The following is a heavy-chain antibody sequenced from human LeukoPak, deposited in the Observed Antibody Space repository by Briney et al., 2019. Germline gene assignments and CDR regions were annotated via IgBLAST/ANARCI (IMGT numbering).Heavy chain of an antibody. CDR2: IYYSGST. V-gene: IGHV4-59*01. D-gene: IGHD3-22*01. CDR3: AREGNYYDSSGYLIPGYFQH. CDR1: GGSISSYY. J-gene: IGHJ1*01. Sequence: PSETLSLTCTVSGGSISSYYWSWIRQPPGKGLEWIGYIYYSGSTNYNPSLKSRVTISVDTSKNQFSLKLSSVTAADTAVYYCAREGNYYDSSGYLIPGYFQHWGQGTLVTVSS.